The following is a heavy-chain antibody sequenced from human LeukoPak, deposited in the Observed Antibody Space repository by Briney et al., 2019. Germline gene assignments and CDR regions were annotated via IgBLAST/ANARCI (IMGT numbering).Heavy chain of an antibody. V-gene: IGHV4-39*07. D-gene: IGHD5-18*01. CDR3: ARSPRGYTFDEYFDS. Sequence: SETLSLTCTVSGGSISSSSYYWGWIRQPPGKGLEWIGSIYYSGSTYYNPSLKSRVTMSGDTSKNQFSLKLSSVTAADTAVYYCARSPRGYTFDEYFDSWGQGTLVTVSS. CDR2: IYYSGST. J-gene: IGHJ4*02. CDR1: GGSISSSSYY.